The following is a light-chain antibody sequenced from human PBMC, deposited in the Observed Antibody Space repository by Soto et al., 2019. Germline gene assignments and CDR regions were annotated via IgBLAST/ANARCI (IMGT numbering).Light chain of an antibody. CDR2: KAS. CDR1: QTISSW. J-gene: IGKJ1*01. Sequence: DIQMTQSPSTLSGSVGDRVTITCRASQTISSWLAWYQQKPGKAPKLLIYKASTLKSGVPSRFSGSGSGTEFTLTISSLQPDDFATYYCQHYNSYLEALGQGTKVDIK. CDR3: QHYNSYLEA. V-gene: IGKV1-5*03.